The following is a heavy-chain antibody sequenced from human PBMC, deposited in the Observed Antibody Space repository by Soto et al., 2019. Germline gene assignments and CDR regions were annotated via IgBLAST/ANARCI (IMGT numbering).Heavy chain of an antibody. CDR1: GGSISSGGYS. Sequence: PSETLSLTCAVSGGSISSGGYSWSWIRQPPGKGLEWIGYIYYSGSTNYNPSLKSRVTISVDTSKNQFSLKLSSVTAADTAVYYCARQWGTDAFDFWGQGTMVT. J-gene: IGHJ3*01. V-gene: IGHV4-61*08. CDR3: ARQWGTDAFDF. D-gene: IGHD2-8*01. CDR2: IYYSGST.